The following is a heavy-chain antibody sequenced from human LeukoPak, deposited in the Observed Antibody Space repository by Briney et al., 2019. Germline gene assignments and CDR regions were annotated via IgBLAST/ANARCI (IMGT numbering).Heavy chain of an antibody. CDR1: GGSFSSTSYY. J-gene: IGHJ4*02. CDR2: IYYSGST. CDR3: ATTKSATYYFGSGTKRAFDY. Sequence: SETLSLTCTVSGGSFSSTSYYWGWIRQPPGKGLEWIGSIYYSGSTYYNPSLKSRVTISVDTSKNQFSLKLSSVTAADTAVYYCATTKSATYYFGSGTKRAFDYWGQGTLVTVSS. D-gene: IGHD3-10*01. V-gene: IGHV4-39*01.